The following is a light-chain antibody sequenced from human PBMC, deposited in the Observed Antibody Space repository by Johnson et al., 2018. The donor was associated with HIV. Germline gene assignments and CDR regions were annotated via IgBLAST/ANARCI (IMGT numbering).Light chain of an antibody. Sequence: QSLLTQPPSVSAAPGQKVTISCSGSSSNIGRNYVSWYQQLPGTAPKLLIFDNNKRPSGIPDRFSASKSGTSATLGITGLQTGDEADYYCGTWDISLSVGYVFGTGTKVTVL. V-gene: IGLV1-51*01. CDR1: SSNIGRNY. J-gene: IGLJ1*01. CDR3: GTWDISLSVGYV. CDR2: DNN.